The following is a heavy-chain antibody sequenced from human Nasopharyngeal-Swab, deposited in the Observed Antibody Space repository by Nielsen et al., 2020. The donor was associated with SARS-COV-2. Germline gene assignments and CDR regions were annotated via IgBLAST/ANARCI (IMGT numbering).Heavy chain of an antibody. CDR3: AKDTETGEGIYLWECGMDV. CDR1: GFSFDDYA. Sequence: SLKISCAASGFSFDDYAMHWVRQPPGKGLEWVSRISWNSGNKHYADSVKGRFTISRDNAKNSLSLQMNSLRTEDTALYYCAKDTETGEGIYLWECGMDVWGQGTTVTVS. D-gene: IGHD5-18*01. J-gene: IGHJ6*02. V-gene: IGHV3-9*01. CDR2: ISWNSGNK.